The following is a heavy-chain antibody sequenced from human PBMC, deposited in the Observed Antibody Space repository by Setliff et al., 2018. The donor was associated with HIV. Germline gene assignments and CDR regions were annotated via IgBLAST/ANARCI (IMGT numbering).Heavy chain of an antibody. J-gene: IGHJ4*02. D-gene: IGHD2-8*02. CDR2: INPNNGDT. CDR1: GYTFTNYY. CDR3: ARGKFRSTWSLFADYFFDS. Sequence: GASVKVSCKASGYTFTNYYVHWVRQAPGQGLEWMGWINPNNGDTDYPQKFQGRVTMTRVTSITTAYIDLSGLTSDDTAVYYCARGKFRSTWSLFADYFFDSWGQGTLVTVS. V-gene: IGHV1-2*02.